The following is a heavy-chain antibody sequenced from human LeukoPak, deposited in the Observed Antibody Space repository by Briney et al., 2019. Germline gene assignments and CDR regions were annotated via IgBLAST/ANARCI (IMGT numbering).Heavy chain of an antibody. CDR3: ARATGGQWLVRGVGRNWFDP. D-gene: IGHD6-19*01. V-gene: IGHV4-61*02. Sequence: SETLSLTCTVSGGSISSGSYYWSWIRQPAGKGLEWIGRIYTSGSTNYNPSLKSRVTISVDTSKNQFSLKMSSVTAADTAVYYCARATGGQWLVRGVGRNWFDPWGQGTLVTVSS. J-gene: IGHJ5*02. CDR2: IYTSGST. CDR1: GGSISSGSYY.